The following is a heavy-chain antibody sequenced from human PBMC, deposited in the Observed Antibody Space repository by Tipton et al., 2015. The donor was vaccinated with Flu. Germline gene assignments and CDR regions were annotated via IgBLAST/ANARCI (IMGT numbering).Heavy chain of an antibody. CDR1: GVSISSDRHY. V-gene: IGHV4-39*01. D-gene: IGHD3-22*01. CDR2: IYYSGAT. J-gene: IGHJ4*02. Sequence: TLSLTCTVSGVSISSDRHYWGWLRQSPGKGLEWIGSIYYSGATYNNPSLKSRLTMSVDTSRNQLSLKLKSVTAADTAVYYCARLRRSEDYYDSSGPFSYCDYWGQGTLVTVSS. CDR3: ARLRRSEDYYDSSGPFSYCDY.